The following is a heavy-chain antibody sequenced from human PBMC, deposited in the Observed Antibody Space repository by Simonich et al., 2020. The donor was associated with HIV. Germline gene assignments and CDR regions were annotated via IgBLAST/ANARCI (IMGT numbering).Heavy chain of an antibody. D-gene: IGHD1-26*01. CDR3: ARRRLGGTIDY. V-gene: IGHV4-34*11. CDR1: GGSFSGYY. CDR2: IHYSGST. J-gene: IGHJ4*02. Sequence: QVQLQQWGAGLLKPSATLSLTCAVYGGSFSGYYWSGIRQSPGKGLVWIGYIHYSGSTNYNPSLKSRVTMSVDTSKNQFSLKLNSVTAADTAVYYCARRRLGGTIDYWGQGTLVTVSS.